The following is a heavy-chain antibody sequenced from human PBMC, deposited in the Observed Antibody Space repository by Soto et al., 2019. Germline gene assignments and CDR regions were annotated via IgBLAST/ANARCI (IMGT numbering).Heavy chain of an antibody. D-gene: IGHD6-19*01. J-gene: IGHJ6*02. CDR3: ARDEQWLPTKSSGMDV. CDR2: MNPNSGNT. V-gene: IGHV1-8*01. CDR1: GYTFTSYD. Sequence: ASVKVSCKASGYTFTSYDINWVRQATGQGLEWMGWMNPNSGNTGYAQKFQGRVTMTRNTSISTAYMELRSLRSEDTAVYYCARDEQWLPTKSSGMDVWGQGTTVTVSS.